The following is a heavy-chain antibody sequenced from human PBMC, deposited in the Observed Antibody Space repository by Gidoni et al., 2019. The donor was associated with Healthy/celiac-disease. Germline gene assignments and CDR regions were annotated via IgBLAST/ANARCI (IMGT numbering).Heavy chain of an antibody. CDR2: IIPILGIA. Sequence: QVQLVQSGAEVKKPGSSVKVSCKASGGTFSSYPISWVRQAPGQGLEWMGRIIPILGIANYAQKFQGRVTITADKSTSTAYMELSSLRSEDTAVYYCARLYQLLGFDPWGQGTLVTVSS. CDR3: ARLYQLLGFDP. J-gene: IGHJ5*02. CDR1: GGTFSSYP. D-gene: IGHD2-2*01. V-gene: IGHV1-69*02.